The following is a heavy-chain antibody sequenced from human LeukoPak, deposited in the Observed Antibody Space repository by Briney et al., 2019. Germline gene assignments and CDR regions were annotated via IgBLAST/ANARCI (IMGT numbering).Heavy chain of an antibody. CDR1: GFTFSSYD. V-gene: IGHV3-30*02. CDR2: IRYDGSNK. Sequence: GGSLRLSCAASGFTFSSYDIHWVRQAPGKGLEWVAFIRYDGSNKYYADSVRGRFTISRDNSKNTLYMHMNSLRAEDTAVYFCAKGSKAVLFTRDHYMDVWGKGTTVTISS. CDR3: AKGSKAVLFTRDHYMDV. D-gene: IGHD6-19*01. J-gene: IGHJ6*03.